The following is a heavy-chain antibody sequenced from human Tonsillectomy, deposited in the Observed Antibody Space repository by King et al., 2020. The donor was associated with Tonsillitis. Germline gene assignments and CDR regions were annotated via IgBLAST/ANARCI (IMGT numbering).Heavy chain of an antibody. CDR1: GFTFSSYG. CDR2: ISYDGSNK. V-gene: IGHV3-30*18. J-gene: IGHJ4*02. CDR3: AKDRGSGSYYGVYFDY. Sequence: VQLVESGGGVVQPGRSLRLSCAASGFTFSSYGMHWVRQAPGKGLEWVAVISYDGSNKYYADSVKGRFTISRDNSQDTLYLQMNSRRAEDTAMYYCAKDRGSGSYYGVYFDYWGQGTLVTVSS. D-gene: IGHD1-26*01.